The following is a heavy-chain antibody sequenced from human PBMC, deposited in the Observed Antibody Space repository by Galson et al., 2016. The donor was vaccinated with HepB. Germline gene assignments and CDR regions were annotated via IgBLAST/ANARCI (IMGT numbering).Heavy chain of an antibody. CDR3: AKDRTTGYAVGV. CDR2: IWYDGSNK. D-gene: IGHD4-17*01. J-gene: IGHJ6*02. Sequence: SLRLSCATSGFTFSNHGMHWVRHAPGKGLEWVAVIWYDGSNKYYTDSVKGRFTISRDNSKNKLYLQMNSLSAEDTAVYYCAKDRTTGYAVGVWGQGTTVTVSS. V-gene: IGHV3-33*06. CDR1: GFTFSNHG.